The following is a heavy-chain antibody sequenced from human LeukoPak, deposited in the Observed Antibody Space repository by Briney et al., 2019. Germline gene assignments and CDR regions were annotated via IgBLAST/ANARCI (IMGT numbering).Heavy chain of an antibody. CDR1: GYTFTSHG. Sequence: ASVKVSCKASGYTFTSHGFTWVRQAPGQGLEWMGWISAYNGVTKYAQKFQGRVTITTDPSPSTAYRDLRSLRSDDTAVYYCARDDSSGYFHFDYWGQGTLVTVSS. CDR2: ISAYNGVT. V-gene: IGHV1-18*01. J-gene: IGHJ4*02. CDR3: ARDDSSGYFHFDY. D-gene: IGHD3-22*01.